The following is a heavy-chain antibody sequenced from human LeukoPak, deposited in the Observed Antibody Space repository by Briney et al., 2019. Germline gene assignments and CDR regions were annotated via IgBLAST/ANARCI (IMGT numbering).Heavy chain of an antibody. CDR3: VKDRLCCTWMPMDA. CDR1: GFTYTDYS. V-gene: IGHV3-23*01. J-gene: IGHJ6*02. Sequence: GGSLRLSCSASGFTYTDYSMSWVRQVPGKGLGWVSGLGRTGEYKYYADSVKGRFTISRDNYKDMVFLEMNSVRVEDPAIYYCVKDRLCCTWMPMDAWGQGTTV. CDR2: LGRTGEYK. D-gene: IGHD4/OR15-4a*01.